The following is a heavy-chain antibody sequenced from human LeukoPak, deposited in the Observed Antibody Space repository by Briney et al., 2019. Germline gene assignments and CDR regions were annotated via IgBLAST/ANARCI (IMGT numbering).Heavy chain of an antibody. CDR3: ARALQWLATDAFDI. CDR2: IKQDGSEK. J-gene: IGHJ3*02. V-gene: IGHV3-7*01. D-gene: IGHD6-19*01. CDR1: GFTFSSYA. Sequence: GGSLRLSCAASGFTFSSYAIHWVRQAPGKGLEWVANIKQDGSEKYYVDSVKGRFTISRDNAKNSLYLQMNSLRVDDTAVYYCARALQWLATDAFDIWGQGTMVTVSS.